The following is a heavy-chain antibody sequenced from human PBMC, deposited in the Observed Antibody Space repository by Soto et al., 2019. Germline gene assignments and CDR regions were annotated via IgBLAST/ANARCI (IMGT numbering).Heavy chain of an antibody. CDR3: ARDHPGAWYNWNDASSDAFDI. CDR2: IWYDGSNK. CDR1: GFTFSSYG. V-gene: IGHV3-33*01. Sequence: GGSLRLSCAASGFTFSSYGMHWVRQAPGKGLEWVAVIWYDGSNKYYADSVKGRFTISRDNSKNTLYLQMNSLRAEDTAVYYCARDHPGAWYNWNDASSDAFDIWGQGTMVTVSS. J-gene: IGHJ3*02. D-gene: IGHD1-1*01.